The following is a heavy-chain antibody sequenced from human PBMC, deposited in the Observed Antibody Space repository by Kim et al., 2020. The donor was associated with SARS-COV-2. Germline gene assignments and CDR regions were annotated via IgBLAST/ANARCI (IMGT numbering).Heavy chain of an antibody. D-gene: IGHD1-26*01. Sequence: GGSLRLSCAASGFTFSDSAMHWVRQASGKGLEWVGRIRSKVNSYATVYAVSVEGRFTISRDDSKNTAYLQMDSLKTGDTAVYCCARGPPYSESYWDAFDIWGQGTMVSVSS. CDR2: IRSKVNSYAT. CDR1: GFTFSDSA. V-gene: IGHV3-73*01. J-gene: IGHJ3*02. CDR3: ARGPPYSESYWDAFDI.